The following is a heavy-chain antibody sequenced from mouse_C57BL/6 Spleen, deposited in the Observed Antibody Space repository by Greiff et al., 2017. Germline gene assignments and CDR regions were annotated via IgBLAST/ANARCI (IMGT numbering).Heavy chain of an antibody. J-gene: IGHJ1*03. Sequence: EVQLQQSGTVLARPGASVQMSCKTSGYTFTSYWMHWVKQRPGQGLEWIGAISPGNSDTSYNQKFKGKAKLTAVTAASTAYMELSSLTNEDSAVYYCTRSHYSNYYWYFDVGGTGTTVTVSS. V-gene: IGHV1-5*01. CDR3: TRSHYSNYYWYFDV. CDR2: ISPGNSDT. CDR1: GYTFTSYW. D-gene: IGHD2-5*01.